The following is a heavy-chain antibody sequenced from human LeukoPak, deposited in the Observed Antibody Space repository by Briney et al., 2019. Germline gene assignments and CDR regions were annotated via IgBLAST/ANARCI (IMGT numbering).Heavy chain of an antibody. CDR2: IWYDGSNK. J-gene: IGHJ4*02. CDR3: AKDDSGYDSGITDY. D-gene: IGHD5-12*01. V-gene: IGHV3-33*06. CDR1: GFTFSSYG. Sequence: GGSLRLSCAASGFTFSSYGMHWVRQAPGKGLEWVAVIWYDGSNKCYADSVRGRFTISRDNSKNTLYLQMNSLRAEDTAVYYCAKDDSGYDSGITDYWGQGTLVTVSS.